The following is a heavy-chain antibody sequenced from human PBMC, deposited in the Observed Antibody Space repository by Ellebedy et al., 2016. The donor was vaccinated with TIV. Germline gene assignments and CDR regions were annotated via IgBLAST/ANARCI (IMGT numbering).Heavy chain of an antibody. CDR3: ARCSYDSSGFYYYYGMDV. Sequence: MPSETLSLTCTVSGGSLSNYYWSWIRQPPGKGLEWLGSIFYSGSTYYNPSLKSRVTISVDTSKNQFSLKLSSVTAADTAEYYCARCSYDSSGFYYYYGMDVWGQGTTVTVSS. J-gene: IGHJ6*02. D-gene: IGHD3-22*01. CDR2: IFYSGST. CDR1: GGSLSNYY. V-gene: IGHV4-59*08.